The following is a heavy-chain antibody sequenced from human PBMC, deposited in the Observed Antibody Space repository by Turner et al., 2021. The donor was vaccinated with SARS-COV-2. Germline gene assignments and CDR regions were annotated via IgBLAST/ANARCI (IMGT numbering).Heavy chain of an antibody. D-gene: IGHD1-1*01. CDR1: GGSISSKS. J-gene: IGHJ6*02. CDR2: FYKIGSI. V-gene: IGHV4-59*08. Sequence: QVQLQESGPGRVRPSETLSPTCTGSGGSISSKSWSWIRQSPGRGLEWIGYFYKIGSIDYNPTLRSRVTISVDTSKNQLSLNLISMTAADTAVYYCARHQGSTSGYDHGMNVWGQGTAVIVSS. CDR3: ARHQGSTSGYDHGMNV.